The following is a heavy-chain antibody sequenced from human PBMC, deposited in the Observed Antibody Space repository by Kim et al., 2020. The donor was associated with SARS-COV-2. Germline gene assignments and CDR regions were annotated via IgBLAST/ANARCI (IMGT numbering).Heavy chain of an antibody. CDR1: GFTITSHY. CDR2: ISRTGDNI. CDR3: VRDSGYYESFPEAFDI. D-gene: IGHD3-22*01. J-gene: IGHJ3*02. Sequence: GGSLRLSCAASGFTITSHYMNWVRQAPGKGLEWVSYISRTGDNIFYADSVKGRFTISRDSAKNSLYLHMSGLRVEDTAIYYCVRDSGYYESFPEAFDIWG. V-gene: IGHV3-48*03.